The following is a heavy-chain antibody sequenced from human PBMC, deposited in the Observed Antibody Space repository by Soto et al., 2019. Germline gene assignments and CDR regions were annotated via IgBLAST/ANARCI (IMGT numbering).Heavy chain of an antibody. D-gene: IGHD4-17*01. CDR1: GYSFSNNG. V-gene: IGHV1-18*04. J-gene: IGHJ4*02. CDR2: INGDNGNT. CDR3: ARDLGYSDYGTDF. Sequence: QVQLVQSGAEVKKPGASVKVSCQASGYSFSNNGISWVRQAPGQGFEWMGWINGDNGNTNYAQKFQGRVTMTTDTSTSTDYMELRSLRSDDTDDYYCARDLGYSDYGTDFWCQGTLVTVSS.